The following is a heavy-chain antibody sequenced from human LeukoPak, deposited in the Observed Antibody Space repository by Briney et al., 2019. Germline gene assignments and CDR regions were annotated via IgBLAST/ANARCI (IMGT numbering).Heavy chain of an antibody. J-gene: IGHJ4*02. CDR3: ARDRFYDSSGYYSRYFDY. V-gene: IGHV4-34*01. CDR1: SESFSGYF. Sequence: SETLSLTCAIYSESFSGYFWSWIRQPPGKGLEWIGEINYSGSTNYNPSLKSRVTISVDTSKNQFSLKLSSVTAADTAVYYCARDRFYDSSGYYSRYFDYWGQGTLVTVSS. CDR2: INYSGST. D-gene: IGHD3-22*01.